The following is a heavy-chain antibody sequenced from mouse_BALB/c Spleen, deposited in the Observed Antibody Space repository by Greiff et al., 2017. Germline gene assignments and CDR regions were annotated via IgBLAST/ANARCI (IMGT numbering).Heavy chain of an antibody. CDR1: GFTFSSYT. CDR3: TRVYGSSYGYFDY. V-gene: IGHV5-6-4*01. J-gene: IGHJ2*01. Sequence: EVKLVESGGGLVKPGGSLKLSCAASGFTFSSYTMSWVRQTPAKRLEGVATISSGGSYTYYPDSVKGRVTISRDNAKNTLYLQMSSLKSEDTAMYYCTRVYGSSYGYFDYWGKGTTLTGAS. CDR2: ISSGGSYT. D-gene: IGHD1-1*01.